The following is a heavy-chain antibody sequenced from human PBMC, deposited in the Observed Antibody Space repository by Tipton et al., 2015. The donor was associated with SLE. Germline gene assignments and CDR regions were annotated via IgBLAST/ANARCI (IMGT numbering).Heavy chain of an antibody. J-gene: IGHJ4*02. CDR2: IYSSGT. D-gene: IGHD3-9*01. CDR3: TRGGIHDIHRD. Sequence: TLSLTCIVSGDSISSSSYYWGWIRQSPGKGLEWIGTIYSSGTYYKSSLKGRVAMSIDTSKNHFSLKLTSLAAADTAVYYCTRGGIHDIHRDWGQGTLITVSS. V-gene: IGHV4-39*07. CDR1: GDSISSSSYY.